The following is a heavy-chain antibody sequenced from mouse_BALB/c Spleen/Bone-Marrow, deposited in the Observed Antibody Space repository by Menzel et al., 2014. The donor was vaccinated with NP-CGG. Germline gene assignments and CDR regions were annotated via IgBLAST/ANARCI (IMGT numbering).Heavy chain of an antibody. CDR2: INSDGGST. Sequence: EVKLEESGGGLVQPGESLKLSCESNEYEFPSHDMSWVRKTPEKRLELVAAINSDGGSTFYPDTMERRFIISRDNTKKTLYLQMSSLRSEDTASYYCGRRGGYGSSWCAYWGQGTLVTV. D-gene: IGHD1-1*01. CDR3: GRRGGYGSSWCAY. V-gene: IGHV5-2*03. J-gene: IGHJ3*01. CDR1: EYEFPSHD.